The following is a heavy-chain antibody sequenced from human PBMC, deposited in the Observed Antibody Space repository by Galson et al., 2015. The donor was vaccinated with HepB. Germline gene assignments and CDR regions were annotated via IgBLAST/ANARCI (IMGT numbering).Heavy chain of an antibody. V-gene: IGHV3-49*03. CDR1: GFTFGDFA. J-gene: IGHJ6*02. Sequence: SLRLSCAASGFTFGDFAINWFRAAPGKGLEWVCLITSKPYGGTTAYSASVKGRFSNSRDDTKSIVYLQMNSLKPEDTAVYYCSRDLSNGNYLHCYYGMDVWGQGTTVTVSS. CDR3: SRDLSNGNYLHCYYGMDV. CDR2: ITSKPYGGTT. D-gene: IGHD1-7*01.